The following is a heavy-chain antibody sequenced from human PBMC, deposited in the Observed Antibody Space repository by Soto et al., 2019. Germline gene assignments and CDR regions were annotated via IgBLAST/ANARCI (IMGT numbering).Heavy chain of an antibody. Sequence: SETLSLTCKVSGDFISSGGYYWSWIRQLPGKGLEWIGYIYFSGSTYYNPSLKSRISISVDTSKNQFSLNLSSVTAADTAVYFCARTDSSGYYFVYWGQGTLVTVSS. V-gene: IGHV4-31*03. CDR2: IYFSGST. CDR1: GDFISSGGYY. J-gene: IGHJ4*02. CDR3: ARTDSSGYYFVY. D-gene: IGHD3-22*01.